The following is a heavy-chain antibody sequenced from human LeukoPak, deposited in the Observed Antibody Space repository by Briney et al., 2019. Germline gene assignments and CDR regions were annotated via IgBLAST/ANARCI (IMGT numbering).Heavy chain of an antibody. CDR1: GFTFSSYA. D-gene: IGHD3-22*01. CDR2: ISGSGGST. J-gene: IGHJ4*02. Sequence: QPGGSLRLSCAASGFTFSSYAVSWVRQAPGKGLEWVSAISGSGGSTYYADFVKGRFTISRDNSKNTLYLQMNSLRAEDTAVYYCACPYDSSGYSSAGFDYWGQGTLVTVSS. V-gene: IGHV3-23*01. CDR3: ACPYDSSGYSSAGFDY.